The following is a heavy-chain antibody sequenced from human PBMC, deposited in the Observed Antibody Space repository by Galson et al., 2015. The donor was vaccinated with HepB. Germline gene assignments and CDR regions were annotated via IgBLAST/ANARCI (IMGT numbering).Heavy chain of an antibody. CDR3: ARDSPYDYGDSG. D-gene: IGHD4-17*01. CDR2: IYSGGST. J-gene: IGHJ4*02. CDR1: GFTVSDNY. Sequence: SLRLSCAASGFTVSDNYMSWVRQAPGKGLEWVSIIYSGGSTYYADSVKGRFTISRDTSKNTLYLQMNSLRAEDTAVYYCARDSPYDYGDSGWGQGTLVTVSS. V-gene: IGHV3-53*01.